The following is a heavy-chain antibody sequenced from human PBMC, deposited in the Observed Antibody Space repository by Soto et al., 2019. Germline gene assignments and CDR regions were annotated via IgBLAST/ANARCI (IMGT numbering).Heavy chain of an antibody. CDR1: GGSISSSSYY. CDR3: ARISGAEKGSSTYYYYYGMDV. Sequence: SETLSLTCTVSGGSISSSSYYWGWIRQPPGKGLEWIGSIYYSGSTYYNPSLKSRVTISADTSKNQFSLKLSSVAAADTAVYYCARISGAEKGSSTYYYYYGMDVWGQGTTVTVSS. CDR2: IYYSGST. V-gene: IGHV4-39*01. J-gene: IGHJ6*02. D-gene: IGHD6-6*01.